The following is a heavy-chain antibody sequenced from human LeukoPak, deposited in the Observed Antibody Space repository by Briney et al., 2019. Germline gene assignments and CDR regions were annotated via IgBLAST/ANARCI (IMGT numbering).Heavy chain of an antibody. D-gene: IGHD6-19*01. Sequence: GGSLRLSCAASGFTFSSYEMNWVRQAPGKGLEWVSYISSSGSTTYYADSVKGRFTISRDNAKNSLYLQMNSLRAEDTAVYYCARPSVAGTYGYYYGMDVWGKGTTVIVTS. J-gene: IGHJ6*04. V-gene: IGHV3-48*03. CDR3: ARPSVAGTYGYYYGMDV. CDR1: GFTFSSYE. CDR2: ISSSGSTT.